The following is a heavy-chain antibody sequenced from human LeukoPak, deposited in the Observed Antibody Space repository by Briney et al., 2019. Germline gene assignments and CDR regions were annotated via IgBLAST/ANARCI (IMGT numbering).Heavy chain of an antibody. J-gene: IGHJ6*03. CDR1: GGSISNYY. CDR3: ARDRADYYYYYMDV. D-gene: IGHD3-10*01. V-gene: IGHV4-4*07. Sequence: PSETLSLTCTVSGGSISNYYWSWIRQPAGKGLEWIGRIYTSGSTNYNPSLKSRVTMSVDTSKNQFSLKLSSVTAADTAVYYCARDRADYYYYYMDVWGKGTTVTVSS. CDR2: IYTSGST.